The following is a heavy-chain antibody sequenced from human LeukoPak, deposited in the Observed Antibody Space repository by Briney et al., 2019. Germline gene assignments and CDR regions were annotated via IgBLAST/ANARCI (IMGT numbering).Heavy chain of an antibody. V-gene: IGHV1-2*02. CDR1: VYTFTGYY. CDR2: INPNSGGT. CDR3: AIEMGYKVGEFGPFDP. J-gene: IGHJ5*02. Sequence: GTSVKVSCKASVYTFTGYYMHWVRQAPGQGLEWMGWINPNSGGTNYAQKFQGRVTMTRDTSISTAYMELSRLRSDDTAVYYCAIEMGYKVGEFGPFDPWGQGTLVTVSS. D-gene: IGHD5-24*01.